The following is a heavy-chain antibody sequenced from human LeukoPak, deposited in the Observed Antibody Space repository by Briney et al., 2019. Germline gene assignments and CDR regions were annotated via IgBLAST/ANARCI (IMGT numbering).Heavy chain of an antibody. D-gene: IGHD2-2*01. CDR1: GGSISSYY. V-gene: IGHV4-59*01. Sequence: SETLSLTCTVSGGSISSYYWSWIRQPPGKGLEWIGYIYYSGSTNYNPSLKSRVTISVDTSKNQFSLKLSSVTAADTAVYYCAKAPGGIVVVPAATDYFDYWGQGTLVTVSS. CDR2: IYYSGST. J-gene: IGHJ4*02. CDR3: AKAPGGIVVVPAATDYFDY.